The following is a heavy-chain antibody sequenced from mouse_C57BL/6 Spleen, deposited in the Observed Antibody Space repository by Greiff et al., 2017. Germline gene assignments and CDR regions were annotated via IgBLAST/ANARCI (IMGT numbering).Heavy chain of an antibody. CDR2: FYPGSGSI. CDR3: TRHEEDYYNYDYFDY. Sequence: QVQLQQSGAELVKPGASVKLSCKASGYTFTEYSIHWVKQRPGQGLEWIGWFYPGSGSIKYNEKFKDKATLTADKSSSTVYMELSSSTSEDSAVYCCTRHEEDYYNYDYFDYWCQGTTLTVSS. D-gene: IGHD2-1*01. CDR1: GYTFTEYS. V-gene: IGHV1-62-2*01. J-gene: IGHJ2*01.